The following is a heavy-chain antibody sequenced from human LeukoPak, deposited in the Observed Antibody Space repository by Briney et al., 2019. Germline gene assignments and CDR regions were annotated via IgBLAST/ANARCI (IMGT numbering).Heavy chain of an antibody. Sequence: GGSLRLSCAASGFTFSSYWMHWVRQAPGKGLVWVSRINSDGSSTSYAGSVKGRFTISRDNAKNTLYLQMNSLRAEDTAVYYCASAPYYYDSSGSTLDYWGQGTLVTVSS. D-gene: IGHD3-22*01. V-gene: IGHV3-74*01. CDR1: GFTFSSYW. CDR2: INSDGSST. CDR3: ASAPYYYDSSGSTLDY. J-gene: IGHJ4*02.